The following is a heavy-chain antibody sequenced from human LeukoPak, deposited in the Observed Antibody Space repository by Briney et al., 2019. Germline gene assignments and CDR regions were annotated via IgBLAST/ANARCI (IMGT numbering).Heavy chain of an antibody. CDR1: GFTFSSYN. Sequence: GGSLRLSCAASGFTFSSYNMNWVRQAPGKGLEWVSYISSSGSTTYYADSVKGRFTISRDNAKNSLYLQMNSLRAEDTAVYYCASGYTSSPRGYWGLGTLVTVSS. J-gene: IGHJ4*02. CDR3: ASGYTSSPRGY. V-gene: IGHV3-48*01. D-gene: IGHD6-13*01. CDR2: ISSSGSTT.